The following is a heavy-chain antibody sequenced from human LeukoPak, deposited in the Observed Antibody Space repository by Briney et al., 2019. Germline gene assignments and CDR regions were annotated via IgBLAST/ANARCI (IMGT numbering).Heavy chain of an antibody. CDR1: GGSINSYY. CDR2: IYYSGST. CDR3: ARAPAGPPYYYMQV. Sequence: SETLSLTCTVSGGSINSYYWSWIRQPPGRGLEWIGYIYYSGSTNYNPSLRSRVTISLDTSRNQFSLNLSSVTAADTAVYYCARAPAGPPYYYMQVWGRGTTVTVSS. V-gene: IGHV4-59*01. J-gene: IGHJ6*03.